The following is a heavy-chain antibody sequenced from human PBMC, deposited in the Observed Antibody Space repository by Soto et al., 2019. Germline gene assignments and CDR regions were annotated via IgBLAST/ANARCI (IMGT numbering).Heavy chain of an antibody. CDR2: IIPIFGTA. V-gene: IGHV1-69*13. CDR3: ARVGITIFGVVVHYYYYGMDV. Sequence: ASVKVSCKASGGTFSSYAISWVRQAPGQGLEWMGGIIPIFGTANYAQKFQGRVTITADESTSTAYMELSSLRSEDTAVYYCARVGITIFGVVVHYYYYGMDVWGQGTTVTVSS. D-gene: IGHD3-3*01. J-gene: IGHJ6*02. CDR1: GGTFSSYA.